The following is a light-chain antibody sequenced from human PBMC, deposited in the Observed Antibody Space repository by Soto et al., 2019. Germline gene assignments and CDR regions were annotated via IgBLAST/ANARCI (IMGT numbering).Light chain of an antibody. J-gene: IGKJ1*01. CDR1: QGISNP. V-gene: IGKV1-27*01. CDR2: AAS. CDR3: EKYNSAPRT. Sequence: DIQMTQSPSSLSASVGDRVTITCRASQGISNPLAWYQQKPGKVPKLLIYAASTLQSEVPSRFSGSGSGTDFTLTISRLQPEDFATHYCEKYNSAPRTFGTGTNVEIK.